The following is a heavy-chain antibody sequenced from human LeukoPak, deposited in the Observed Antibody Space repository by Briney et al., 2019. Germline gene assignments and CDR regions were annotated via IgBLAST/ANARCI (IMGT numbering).Heavy chain of an antibody. J-gene: IGHJ4*02. CDR1: GFTFSSYS. D-gene: IGHD6-13*01. V-gene: IGHV3-48*04. CDR3: ARAAGGSWRTYDYFDY. CDR2: ISSSSNTI. Sequence: HPGGSLRLSCAASGFTFSSYSMNWVRQAPGKGLEWVSYISSSSNTIYYADSVKGRFTISRDNAKNSLYLQMNSLRAEDTAVYYCARAAGGSWRTYDYFDYWGQGTLVTVSS.